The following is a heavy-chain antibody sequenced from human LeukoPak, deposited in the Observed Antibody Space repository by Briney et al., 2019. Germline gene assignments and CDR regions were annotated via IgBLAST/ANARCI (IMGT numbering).Heavy chain of an antibody. CDR2: IYYSGST. Sequence: SETLSLTCAVYGGSYSGYYWSWIRQPPGKGLEWIGYIYYSGSTYYNPSLKSRVTISVDTSKNQFSLKLSSVTAADTAVYYCARFAIGSTMYNWFDPWGQGTLVTVSS. CDR3: ARFAIGSTMYNWFDP. V-gene: IGHV4-30-4*08. D-gene: IGHD2-2*01. J-gene: IGHJ5*02. CDR1: GGSYSGYY.